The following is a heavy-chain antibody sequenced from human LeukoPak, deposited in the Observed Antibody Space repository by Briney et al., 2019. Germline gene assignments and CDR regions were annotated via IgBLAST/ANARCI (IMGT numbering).Heavy chain of an antibody. D-gene: IGHD5-18*01. J-gene: IGHJ4*02. V-gene: IGHV3-15*01. CDR3: ARDRATAMFDY. Sequence: GGSLRLSCAASGFTFSNAWMTWVRQAPGKGLEWVGRVKSKTDGGTTDYAAPVKGRFTISRDDSKNTLYLQMNSLKTEDTAVYYCARDRATAMFDYWAQGTLVTVSS. CDR1: GFTFSNAW. CDR2: VKSKTDGGTT.